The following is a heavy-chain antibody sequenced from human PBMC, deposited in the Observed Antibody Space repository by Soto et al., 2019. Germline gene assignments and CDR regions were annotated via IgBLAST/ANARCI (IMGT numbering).Heavy chain of an antibody. CDR1: GFTFSSYG. CDR3: AKEYSGSYYYRGYSYGMDV. V-gene: IGHV3-30*18. J-gene: IGHJ6*02. CDR2: ISYDGSNK. D-gene: IGHD1-26*01. Sequence: QVQLVESGGGVVQPGRSLRLSCAASGFTFSSYGMHWVRQAPGKGLEWVAVISYDGSNKYYADSVKGRFTISRDNSKNTLYLQMNSLRAEDTAVYYCAKEYSGSYYYRGYSYGMDVWGQGTTVTVSS.